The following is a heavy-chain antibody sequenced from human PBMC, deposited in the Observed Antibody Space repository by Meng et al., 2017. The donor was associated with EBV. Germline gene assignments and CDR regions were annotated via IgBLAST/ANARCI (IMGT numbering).Heavy chain of an antibody. CDR2: LIPMSDAP. D-gene: IGHD3-10*01. CDR3: ASESGRGFTPNY. V-gene: IGHV1-69*01. J-gene: IGHJ4*02. CDR1: GGTFRSDA. Sequence: QVQLVQSGAEVRKPGSSVKVSCQTSGGTFRSDAISWVRQAPGQGLEWMGGLIPMSDAPHYAQKFQGRVTITADESTSTHYMDLSGLRSEDTAVYYCASESGRGFTPNYWGQGTLVTVSS.